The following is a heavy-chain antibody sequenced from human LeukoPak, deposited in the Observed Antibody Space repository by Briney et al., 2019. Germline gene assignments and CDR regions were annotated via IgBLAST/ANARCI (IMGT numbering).Heavy chain of an antibody. Sequence: SQTLSLTCTVSGGSISSYYWSWIRQPPRKGRECIGCIYYNPSTNYNPSLTGRVTISVDTSKNQFSLKLGSVTAADAAVYYCARSVPAATSPGLAFDIWGQGTMVTVSS. CDR3: ARSVPAATSPGLAFDI. CDR1: GGSISSYY. D-gene: IGHD2-2*01. CDR2: IYYNPST. V-gene: IGHV4-59*01. J-gene: IGHJ3*02.